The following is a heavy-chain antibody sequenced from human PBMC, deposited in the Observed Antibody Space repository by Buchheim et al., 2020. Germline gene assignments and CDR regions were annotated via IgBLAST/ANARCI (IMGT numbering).Heavy chain of an antibody. V-gene: IGHV4-61*01. CDR3: ARVRYSYGLVLDN. CDR2: IYYSGST. CDR1: GGSVSSGSYY. J-gene: IGHJ4*02. Sequence: QVQLQESGPGLVKPSETLSLTCTVSGGSVSSGSYYWSWIRQPPGKGLEWIGYIYYSGSTNYNPSLTSRVTISVETSKNQFSLKLSSVTAADTAVYYCARVRYSYGLVLDNWGQGTL. D-gene: IGHD5-18*01.